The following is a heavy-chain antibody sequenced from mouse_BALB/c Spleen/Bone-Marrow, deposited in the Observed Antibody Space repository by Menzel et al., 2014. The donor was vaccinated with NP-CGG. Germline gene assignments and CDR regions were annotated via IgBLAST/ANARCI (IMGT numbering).Heavy chain of an antibody. J-gene: IGHJ4*01. CDR2: IHPSDSET. CDR1: GYSFITYW. Sequence: VQLVESGAELVRPGASVKLSCKASGYSFITYWMNWLKQRPGEGLEWIGMIHPSDSETRLNQKFNDKATLTVDESSSIVYMQLGSPTSEDSAVYYCARGHYSMDYWGQGTSVIVSS. CDR3: ARGHYSMDY. V-gene: IGHV1-61*01.